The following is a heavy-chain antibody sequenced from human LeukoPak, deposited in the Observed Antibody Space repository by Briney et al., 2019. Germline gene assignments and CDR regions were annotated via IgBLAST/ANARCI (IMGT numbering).Heavy chain of an antibody. D-gene: IGHD3-10*01. CDR3: ARDPVYYGSGSSRYPT. J-gene: IGHJ4*02. Sequence: SETLSLTCTVSGGSISSGDYYWSWIRQPPGKGLEWIGYIYYSGSTYYNPSLKSRVTISVDTSKNQFSLKLSSVTAADTAVYYCARDPVYYGSGSSRYPTWGQGTLVTVSS. V-gene: IGHV4-30-4*01. CDR2: IYYSGST. CDR1: GGSISSGDYY.